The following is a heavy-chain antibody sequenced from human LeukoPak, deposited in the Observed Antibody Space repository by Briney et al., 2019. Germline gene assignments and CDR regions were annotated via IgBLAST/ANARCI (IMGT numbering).Heavy chain of an antibody. CDR2: ISNSSGST. Sequence: GGSLRLSCAASGFTFNTYTMYWVRQAPGKGLEWVSGISNSSGSTYYADSVKGRFTISRDNSKNTLYLQMNSLRAEDTALYYCAKGLERESRLDSWGQGTLVTVSS. J-gene: IGHJ4*02. D-gene: IGHD1-1*01. CDR3: AKGLERESRLDS. CDR1: GFTFNTYT. V-gene: IGHV3-23*01.